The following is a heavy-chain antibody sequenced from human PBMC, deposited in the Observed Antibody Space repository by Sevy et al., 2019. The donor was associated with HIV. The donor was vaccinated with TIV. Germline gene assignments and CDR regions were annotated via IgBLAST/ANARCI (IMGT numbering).Heavy chain of an antibody. Sequence: GGSLRLSCAASGFTFSNYSMAWVRQAPGKGLEWVANIKQGGDTKHYVDSVKGRFTNSRDNAKNLVFLQMNTLTAEDMAVYYCARDEYGSLDYWGQGILVTVSS. CDR2: IKQGGDTK. J-gene: IGHJ4*02. CDR1: GFTFSNYS. D-gene: IGHD6-13*01. V-gene: IGHV3-7*01. CDR3: ARDEYGSLDY.